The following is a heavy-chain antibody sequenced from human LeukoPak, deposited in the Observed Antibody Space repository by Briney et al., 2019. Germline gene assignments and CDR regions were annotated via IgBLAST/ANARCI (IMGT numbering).Heavy chain of an antibody. CDR1: GGTFSSYA. Sequence: ASVKVSCKASGGTFSSYAISWVRQAPGQGLEWMGWINTNTGNPTYAQGFTGRFVFSLDTSVSTAYLQISSLKAEDTAVYYCARSSYSYGQGTFDYWGQGTLVTVSS. CDR2: INTNTGNP. D-gene: IGHD5-18*01. V-gene: IGHV7-4-1*02. J-gene: IGHJ4*02. CDR3: ARSSYSYGQGTFDY.